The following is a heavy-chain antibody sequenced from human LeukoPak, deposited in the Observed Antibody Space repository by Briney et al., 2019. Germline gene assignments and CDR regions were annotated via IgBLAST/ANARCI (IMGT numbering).Heavy chain of an antibody. CDR3: AKEIPNYYGSGSRTDY. D-gene: IGHD3-10*01. CDR1: GFTFSSYA. CDR2: ISGSGGST. Sequence: PGGSLRLSCAASGFTFSSYAMSWVRQAPRKGLEWVSAISGSGGSTYYADSVKGRFTISRDNSKNTQYLQMNSLRAEDTAVYYCAKEIPNYYGSGSRTDYWGEGTLVTVSS. J-gene: IGHJ4*02. V-gene: IGHV3-23*01.